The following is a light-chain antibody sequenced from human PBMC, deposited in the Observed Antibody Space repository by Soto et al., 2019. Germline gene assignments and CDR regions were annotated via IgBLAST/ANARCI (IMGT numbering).Light chain of an antibody. Sequence: QSALTQPRSVSGSPGQSVTISCTGTSSDVGSYKYVSWYQHHPGKAPKLMIFDVNKRPSGVPDRFSGSNSGNAASLTISGLLAEDEADYFCTSSTSDSLYVFGTGTKLTVL. CDR3: TSSTSDSLYV. CDR2: DVN. CDR1: SSDVGSYKY. J-gene: IGLJ1*01. V-gene: IGLV2-11*01.